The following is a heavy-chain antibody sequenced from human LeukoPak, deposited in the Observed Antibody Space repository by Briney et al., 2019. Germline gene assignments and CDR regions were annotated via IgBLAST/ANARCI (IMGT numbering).Heavy chain of an antibody. D-gene: IGHD3-3*01. CDR1: GYTFTSYY. V-gene: IGHV1-2*02. CDR2: VNPNSGGT. Sequence: ASVKVSCKASGYTFTSYYMHWVRQAPGQGPEWMGWVNPNSGGTNYAQKFQGRVTVTRDTSISTAYMEMSRLRSDDTAMYYCARAYDVWSGYDYWGQGTLVTVSS. CDR3: ARAYDVWSGYDY. J-gene: IGHJ4*02.